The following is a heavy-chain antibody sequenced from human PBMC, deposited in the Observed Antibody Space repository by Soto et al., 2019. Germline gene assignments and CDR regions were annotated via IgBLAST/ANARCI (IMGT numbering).Heavy chain of an antibody. CDR1: GYTFINYH. CDR2: ISASGVNT. V-gene: IGHV1-18*01. Sequence: ASVKVSCKASGYTFINYHITWVRQAPGQGLEWVGSISASGVNTNYTQGRVTMTTDTSTSTANMELRSLRSDDSAVYYCARVPVSSYYYYMDVWGKGTTVTVSS. D-gene: IGHD6-13*01. J-gene: IGHJ6*03. CDR3: ARVPVSSYYYYMDV.